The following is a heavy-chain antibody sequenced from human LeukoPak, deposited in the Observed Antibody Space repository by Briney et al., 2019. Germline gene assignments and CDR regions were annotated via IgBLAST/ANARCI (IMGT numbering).Heavy chain of an antibody. V-gene: IGHV3-33*01. J-gene: IGHJ6*03. CDR1: GFTFRNYG. CDR3: ATARDSNSNRRLYMDV. CDR2: IWYDGSNK. Sequence: PGGSLRLSCAASGFTFRNYGMHWVRQVPGKGLEWVAVIWYDGSNKYYADSVKGRFTISRDNSKNTLYLQINSLRAEDTAVYYCATARDSNSNRRLYMDVWGKGTTVTVSS. D-gene: IGHD4-11*01.